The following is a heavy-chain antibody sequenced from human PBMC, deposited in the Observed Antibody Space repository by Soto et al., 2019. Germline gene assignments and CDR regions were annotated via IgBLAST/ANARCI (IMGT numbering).Heavy chain of an antibody. Sequence: QVQLVESGGGVVQPGRSLRLSCAASGFTFSSYGMHWVRQAPGKGLEWGGVIWHDGSNKYYADSVKGRFTITRDNSKNPQYLQMNSLRAEDTAVYYCARDLGTTAGYSSSWYDNYYDGMDVWGQGTTVTVSS. CDR3: ARDLGTTAGYSSSWYDNYYDGMDV. D-gene: IGHD6-13*01. CDR2: IWHDGSNK. J-gene: IGHJ6*02. CDR1: GFTFSSYG. V-gene: IGHV3-33*01.